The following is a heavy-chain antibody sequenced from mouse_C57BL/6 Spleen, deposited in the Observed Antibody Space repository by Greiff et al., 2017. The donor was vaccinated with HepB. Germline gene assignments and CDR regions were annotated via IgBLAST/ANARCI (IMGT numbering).Heavy chain of an antibody. Sequence: EVQGVESGGGLVKPGGSLKLSCAASGFTFSSYAMSWVRQTPEKRLEWVATISDGGSYTYYPDNVKGRFTISRDNAKNNLYLQMSHLKSEDTAMYYCARDWDGSLYAMDYWGQGTSVTVSS. V-gene: IGHV5-4*01. J-gene: IGHJ4*01. CDR3: ARDWDGSLYAMDY. CDR2: ISDGGSYT. D-gene: IGHD1-1*01. CDR1: GFTFSSYA.